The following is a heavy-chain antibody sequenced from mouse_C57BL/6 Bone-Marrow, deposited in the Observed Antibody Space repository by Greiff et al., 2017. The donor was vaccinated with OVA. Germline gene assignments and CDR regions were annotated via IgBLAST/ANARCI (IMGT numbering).Heavy chain of an antibody. CDR1: GYSITSGYY. Sequence: EVKLQESGPGLVKPSQSLSLTCSVTGYSITSGYYWNWIRQFPGNKLEWMGYISYDGSNNYNPSLKNRISITRDTSKNQFFLKLNSVTTEDTATYYCAREWDYNGSSSQYCAMDDWGQGTSVTVSS. J-gene: IGHJ4*01. CDR3: AREWDYNGSSSQYCAMDD. CDR2: ISYDGSN. D-gene: IGHD1-1*01. V-gene: IGHV3-6*01.